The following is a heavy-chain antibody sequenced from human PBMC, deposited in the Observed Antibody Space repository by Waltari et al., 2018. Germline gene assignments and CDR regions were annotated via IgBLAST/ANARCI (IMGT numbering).Heavy chain of an antibody. D-gene: IGHD1-26*01. J-gene: IGHJ4*02. Sequence: EVQLVESGGGLVQPGRSLRLSCAVSGFNFDDYAMHWVRQAPGKGLEWVSGISWKSDNIGYADSVKGRFTISRDNAKNSLYLQMNSLRPEDTALYYCAKGHSGSYGLKDWGQGTLVTVSS. V-gene: IGHV3-9*01. CDR1: GFNFDDYA. CDR2: ISWKSDNI. CDR3: AKGHSGSYGLKD.